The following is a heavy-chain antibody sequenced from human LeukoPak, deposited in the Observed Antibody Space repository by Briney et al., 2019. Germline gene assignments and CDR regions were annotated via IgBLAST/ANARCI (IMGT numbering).Heavy chain of an antibody. CDR2: ISGSGGST. D-gene: IGHD3-9*01. CDR1: GFTFSSYA. CDR3: AKGYDILTGYFDY. J-gene: IGHJ4*02. Sequence: GESLRLSCAASGFTFSSYAMSWVRQAPGKGLEWVSAISGSGGSTYYADSVKGRFTISRDNSKNTLYLQMNSLRAEDTAVYYCAKGYDILTGYFDYWGQGTLVTVSS. V-gene: IGHV3-23*01.